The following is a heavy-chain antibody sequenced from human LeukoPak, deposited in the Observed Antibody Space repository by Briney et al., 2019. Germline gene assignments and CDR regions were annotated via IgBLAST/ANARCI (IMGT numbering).Heavy chain of an antibody. J-gene: IGHJ5*02. CDR1: GFTFSSYS. CDR2: ISSSSSYI. V-gene: IGHV3-21*01. Sequence: GGSLRLSCAASGFTFSSYSMNWVRQAPGKGLEWVSSISSSSSYIYYADPVKGRFTISRDNAKNSLYLQMNSLRAEDTAVYYCARDAVAGRDFGSGYLVQWFNPWGQGTLVTVSS. D-gene: IGHD3-3*01. CDR3: ARDAVAGRDFGSGYLVQWFNP.